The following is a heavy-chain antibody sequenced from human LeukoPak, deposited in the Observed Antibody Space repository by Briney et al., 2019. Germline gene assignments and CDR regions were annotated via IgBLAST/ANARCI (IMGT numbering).Heavy chain of an antibody. CDR1: GGTFNNSA. D-gene: IGHD4-17*01. J-gene: IGHJ5*02. CDR2: IMPLFGTA. Sequence: SVNVSCKTSGGTFNNSAISWVRQAPGQGLEWLGGIMPLFGTAGYAQKFQGRVTLTKDESTRTVYLELTSLTSDDTAVYYCARDVHGDYGSGWFDPWGQGTLVSVSS. V-gene: IGHV1-69*05. CDR3: ARDVHGDYGSGWFDP.